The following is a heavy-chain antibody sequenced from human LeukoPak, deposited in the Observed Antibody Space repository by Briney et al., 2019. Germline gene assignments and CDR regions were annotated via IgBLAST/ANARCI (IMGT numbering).Heavy chain of an antibody. CDR1: TGSISSSTYY. D-gene: IGHD6-19*01. CDR3: ARDQGSSGWYASYAFDI. Sequence: SETLSLTCTVSTGSISSSTYYWGWIRQPPGKGLEWIGTISYSGSAYYNPPLKSRVTISVDTSKNQFSLKLSSVTAADAAVYYCARDQGSSGWYASYAFDIWGQGTMVTVSS. V-gene: IGHV4-39*07. J-gene: IGHJ3*02. CDR2: ISYSGSA.